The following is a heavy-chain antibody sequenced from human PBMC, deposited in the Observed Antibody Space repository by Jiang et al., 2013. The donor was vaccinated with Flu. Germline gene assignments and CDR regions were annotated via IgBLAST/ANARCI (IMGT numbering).Heavy chain of an antibody. CDR2: INAGNGNT. CDR1: GYTFTSYA. CDR3: ARDLSSSWYFTPNFDY. J-gene: IGHJ4*02. D-gene: IGHD6-13*01. V-gene: IGHV1-3*01. Sequence: SGYTFTSYAMHWVRQAPGQRLEWMGWINAGNGNTKYSQKFQGRVTITRDTSASTAYMELSSLRSEDTAVYYCARDLSSSWYFTPNFDYWGQGTLVTVSS.